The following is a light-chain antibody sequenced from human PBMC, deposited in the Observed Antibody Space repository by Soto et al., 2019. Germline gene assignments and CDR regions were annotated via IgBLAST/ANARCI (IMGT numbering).Light chain of an antibody. Sequence: QSALTQPRSVSGSPGQSLTISCTGTSSDVAHYTYNFVSWYQQHPGKIPKLLIYGVSKQPSGVPDRFSGSKSGSTASLTISGLQADDEAEYYCCSYTGSYTYVFGTGTKLTVL. J-gene: IGLJ1*01. V-gene: IGLV2-11*01. CDR1: SSDVAHYTYNF. CDR2: GVS. CDR3: CSYTGSYTYV.